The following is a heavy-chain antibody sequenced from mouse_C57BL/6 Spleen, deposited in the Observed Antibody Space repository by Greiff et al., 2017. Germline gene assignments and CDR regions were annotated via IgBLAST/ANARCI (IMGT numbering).Heavy chain of an antibody. CDR3: ARRRDYDYPYYYAMDY. V-gene: IGHV1-80*01. CDR2: IYPGDGDT. J-gene: IGHJ4*01. D-gene: IGHD2-4*01. Sequence: QVQLQQSGAELVKPGASVKISCKASGYAFSSYWMNWVKQRPGKGLEWIGQIYPGDGDTNYNGKFKGKATLTADKSSSTAYMQLSSLTSEDSAVYFCARRRDYDYPYYYAMDYWGQGTSVTVSS. CDR1: GYAFSSYW.